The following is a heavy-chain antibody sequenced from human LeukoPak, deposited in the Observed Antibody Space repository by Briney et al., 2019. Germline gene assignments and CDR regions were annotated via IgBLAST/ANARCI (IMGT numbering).Heavy chain of an antibody. J-gene: IGHJ4*02. D-gene: IGHD3-9*01. Sequence: PSETLSLTCTVSGGSISSSSYYWGWIRQPPGKGLEWIGRIYYSGSTYYTPSLKSRLTISVDASKNQFSLKLSSVTAADTAVYYCARGYDILTGFRLDYWGQGTLVTVSS. CDR3: ARGYDILTGFRLDY. CDR1: GGSISSSSYY. CDR2: IYYSGST. V-gene: IGHV4-39*07.